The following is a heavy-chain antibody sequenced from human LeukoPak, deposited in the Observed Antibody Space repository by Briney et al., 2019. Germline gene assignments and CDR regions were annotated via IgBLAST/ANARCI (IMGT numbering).Heavy chain of an antibody. CDR2: ISGSGGST. V-gene: IGHV3-23*01. D-gene: IGHD3-22*01. Sequence: GGSLRLSCAASGFTYSGYAMSWVRQAPGKGLEWVSAISGSGGSTYYADSVKGRFTISRDNSKNTLYLQMNSLRAEDTAVYYCAKGVEFLVVVVISDYWGQGTLVTVSS. CDR1: GFTYSGYA. J-gene: IGHJ4*02. CDR3: AKGVEFLVVVVISDY.